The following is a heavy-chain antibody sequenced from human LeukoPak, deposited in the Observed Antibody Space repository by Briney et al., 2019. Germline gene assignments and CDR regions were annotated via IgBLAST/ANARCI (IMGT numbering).Heavy chain of an antibody. CDR2: IIPIFGTA. CDR1: GGTFSSYA. V-gene: IGHV1-69*05. Sequence: SVKVSCKASGGTFSSYAISWVRQAPGQGLEWMGRIIPIFGTANYAQKFQGRVTITTDESTSTAYMELSSLRSEDTAVYYCARDNNHSKSRNADYWGQGTLVTVSS. D-gene: IGHD1-14*01. J-gene: IGHJ4*02. CDR3: ARDNNHSKSRNADY.